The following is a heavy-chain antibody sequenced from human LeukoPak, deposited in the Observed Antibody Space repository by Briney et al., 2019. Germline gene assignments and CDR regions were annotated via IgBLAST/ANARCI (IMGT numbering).Heavy chain of an antibody. J-gene: IGHJ2*01. D-gene: IGHD3-10*01. CDR1: GFTFSNFY. CDR3: ARDRVLVRGVISWYFDL. V-gene: IGHV3-7*01. Sequence: PGGSLRLSCAASGFTFSNFYMSWVRQAPGKGLEWVANVNQDGGDKNYVDSVKGRFTISRENAKNSLYLQMNSLRAGDTAVYYCARDRVLVRGVISWYFDLWGRGTLVTVSS. CDR2: VNQDGGDK.